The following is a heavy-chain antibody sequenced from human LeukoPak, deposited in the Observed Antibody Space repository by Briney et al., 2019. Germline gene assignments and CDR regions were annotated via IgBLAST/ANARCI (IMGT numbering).Heavy chain of an antibody. J-gene: IGHJ4*02. V-gene: IGHV4-34*01. D-gene: IGHD6-13*01. CDR1: GGSFRGYY. Sequence: KTSETLSLTCAVYGGSFRGYYWSWIRHPPGKGLEWIGEINHSGSTNYNPSLKSRVTISVDTSKNQFSLKLSSVTAADTAVYYCARGPPLYISSWLARYYFDYWGQGTLVTVSS. CDR2: INHSGST. CDR3: ARGPPLYISSWLARYYFDY.